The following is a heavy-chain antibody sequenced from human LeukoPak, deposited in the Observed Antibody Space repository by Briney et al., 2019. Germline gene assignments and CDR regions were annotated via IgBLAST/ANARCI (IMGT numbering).Heavy chain of an antibody. Sequence: GGSLRLSCAASGFTFSSSGMHWVRQAPGKGLEWVAVISYDGSKKYYADSVKGRFTISRDDSKNTLYLQMNSLRPEDTAVYHCANYYDGRGPPGYWGQGTLVTVSS. CDR1: GFTFSSSG. CDR3: ANYYDGRGPPGY. V-gene: IGHV3-30*18. J-gene: IGHJ4*02. CDR2: ISYDGSKK. D-gene: IGHD3-22*01.